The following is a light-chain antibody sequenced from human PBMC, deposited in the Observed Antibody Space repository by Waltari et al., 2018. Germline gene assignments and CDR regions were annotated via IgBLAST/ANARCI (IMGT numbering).Light chain of an antibody. CDR1: ALPNKY. Sequence: SYELTQPPSVSVSPGQTARITCSGDALPNKYAYWYQQKAGQAPLLMIYKDSERPSGIPGRFSGSSSGTTVTLTISGVQVEDEADYYCQSTDSTGSHAVFGGGTQLTVL. CDR3: QSTDSTGSHAV. V-gene: IGLV3-25*03. J-gene: IGLJ7*01. CDR2: KDS.